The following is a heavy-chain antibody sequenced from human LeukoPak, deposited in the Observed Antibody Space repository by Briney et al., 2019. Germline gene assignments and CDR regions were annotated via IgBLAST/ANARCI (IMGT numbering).Heavy chain of an antibody. CDR2: IWRSDHT. Sequence: PSETLSLTCAVSGGSISSSDWWSWVRQPPGRGLEWIGYIWRSDHTNYNPSLKSRVTMSLDKSKNQFSLKLSSVTAADTAVYYCARAPHCSSTNCPFDFWGQGTLVIVSS. V-gene: IGHV4-4*02. CDR1: GGSISSSDW. CDR3: ARAPHCSSTNCPFDF. D-gene: IGHD2-2*01. J-gene: IGHJ4*02.